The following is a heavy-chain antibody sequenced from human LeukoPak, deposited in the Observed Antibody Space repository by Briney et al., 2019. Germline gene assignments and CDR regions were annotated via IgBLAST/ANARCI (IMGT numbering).Heavy chain of an antibody. Sequence: ASVKVSCKASGYTFTGYYMHWVRQAPGQGLEWMGWINPNSGGTSYAQKFQGRVTMTRDTSISTAYMELSRLRSDDTAVYYCAREMTTVTTSAFDIWGQGTMVTVSS. J-gene: IGHJ3*02. CDR2: INPNSGGT. V-gene: IGHV1-2*02. D-gene: IGHD4-17*01. CDR1: GYTFTGYY. CDR3: AREMTTVTTSAFDI.